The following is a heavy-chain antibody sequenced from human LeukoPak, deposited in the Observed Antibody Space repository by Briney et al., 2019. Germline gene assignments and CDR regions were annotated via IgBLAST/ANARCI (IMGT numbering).Heavy chain of an antibody. V-gene: IGHV3-33*01. Sequence: GGSLRLSCAASGFTFSSYGMHWVRQAPGKGLEWVAVIWYDGSNKYYADSVKGRFTISRDNSKNTLYLQMNSLRAEDTAVYYCARRGIAAPYYFDYRGQGTLVTVSS. CDR2: IWYDGSNK. CDR1: GFTFSSYG. J-gene: IGHJ4*02. D-gene: IGHD6-6*01. CDR3: ARRGIAAPYYFDY.